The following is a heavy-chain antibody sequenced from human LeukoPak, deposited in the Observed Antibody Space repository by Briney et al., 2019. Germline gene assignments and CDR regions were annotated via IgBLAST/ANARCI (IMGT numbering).Heavy chain of an antibody. CDR3: AREPRRFGD. Sequence: ASVKVPCKTSGYTFSSYDVNWVRQASGQGLEWMGYMNPNSGITGFAQKFQGRITMTWDTSISTAYMELSGLTYEDTAVYYCAREPRRFGDWGQGTLITVSS. J-gene: IGHJ4*02. CDR2: MNPNSGIT. V-gene: IGHV1-8*01. CDR1: GYTFSSYD. D-gene: IGHD3-10*01.